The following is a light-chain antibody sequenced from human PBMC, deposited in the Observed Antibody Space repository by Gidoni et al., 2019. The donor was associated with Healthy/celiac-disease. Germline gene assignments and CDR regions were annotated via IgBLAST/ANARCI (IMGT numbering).Light chain of an antibody. CDR2: AAS. CDR3: QQSYSTPQA. CDR1: QSISSY. V-gene: IGKV1-39*01. Sequence: DIQMTPSSSSLSAFVGDRVTITCRASQSISSYLNWYQQKPGKAPKLLIYAASSLQSGVPSRFSGSGSGTDFTLTISSLQPEDFATYYCQQSYSTPQAFGQGTKVEIK. J-gene: IGKJ1*01.